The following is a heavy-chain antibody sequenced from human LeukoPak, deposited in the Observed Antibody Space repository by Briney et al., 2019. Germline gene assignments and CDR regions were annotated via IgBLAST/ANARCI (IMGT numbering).Heavy chain of an antibody. D-gene: IGHD2-2*01. Sequence: GGSLRLSCAASGFTFSSYWMHWVRQAPGKGLVWVSRIYSDGSATGYADSVKGRFTISRDNAKNTLYLQMNSLRAEDTAVYYCARDNCSSTSCYDYWGQGTLVTVPS. V-gene: IGHV3-74*01. CDR1: GFTFSSYW. CDR2: IYSDGSAT. J-gene: IGHJ4*02. CDR3: ARDNCSSTSCYDY.